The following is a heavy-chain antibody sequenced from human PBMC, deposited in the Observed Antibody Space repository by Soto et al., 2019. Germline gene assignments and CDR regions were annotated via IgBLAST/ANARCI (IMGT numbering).Heavy chain of an antibody. D-gene: IGHD3-3*01. CDR2: IIPIFGTT. Sequence: GASVKVSCKASGGTFSSYAISWVRQAPGQGLEWMGGIIPIFGTTNYAQKFQGRVTITADESTSTAYMELSSLRSDDTAVYYCARTTIFGVVIINWDYWGQGTLVTVSS. J-gene: IGHJ4*02. V-gene: IGHV1-69*13. CDR1: GGTFSSYA. CDR3: ARTTIFGVVIINWDY.